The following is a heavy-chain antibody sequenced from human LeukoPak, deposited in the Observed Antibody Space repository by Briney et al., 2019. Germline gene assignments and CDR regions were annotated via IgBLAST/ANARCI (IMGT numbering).Heavy chain of an antibody. Sequence: SQTLSLTCAISGDSVSNNSAAWNWIRQSPSRGLEWLGRTYSRSKWYNGYAVAVKSRITIKADTSKNQFSLQLNSVTPDDTAVYYCTRGLRWFDPWGQGTLVTVSS. CDR1: GDSVSNNSAA. V-gene: IGHV6-1*01. J-gene: IGHJ5*02. CDR2: TYSRSKWYN. CDR3: TRGLRWFDP.